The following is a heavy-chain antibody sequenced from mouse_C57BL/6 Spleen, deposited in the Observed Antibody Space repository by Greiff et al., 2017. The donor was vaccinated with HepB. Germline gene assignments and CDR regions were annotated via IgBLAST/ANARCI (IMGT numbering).Heavy chain of an antibody. CDR3: AVFITTVVATFDFDY. CDR2: IDPSDSYT. Sequence: QVQLQQPGAELVRPGTSVKLSCKASGYTFTSYWMHWVKQRPGQGLEWIGVIDPSDSYTNYNQKFKGKATLTVDTSSSTAYMQLSSLTSEDSAVYYCAVFITTVVATFDFDYWGQGTTLTVSS. J-gene: IGHJ2*01. CDR1: GYTFTSYW. D-gene: IGHD1-1*01. V-gene: IGHV1-59*01.